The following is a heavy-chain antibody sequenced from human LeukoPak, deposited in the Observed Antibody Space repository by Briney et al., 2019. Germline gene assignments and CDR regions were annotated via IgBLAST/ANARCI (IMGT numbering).Heavy chain of an antibody. D-gene: IGHD3-22*01. J-gene: IGHJ5*02. CDR1: GGSISSYY. Sequence: PSETLSLTCTVSGGSISSYYWSWIRQPPGKGLEWIGYIYYSGSTNYNPSLKSRVTVSVDTSKNLFFLKLSSVTAADTAVYYCARDYYDSSGYSAEWFDPWGQGTLVTVSS. CDR2: IYYSGST. CDR3: ARDYYDSSGYSAEWFDP. V-gene: IGHV4-59*12.